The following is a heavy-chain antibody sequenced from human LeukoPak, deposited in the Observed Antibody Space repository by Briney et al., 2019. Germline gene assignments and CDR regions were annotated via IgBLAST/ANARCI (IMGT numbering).Heavy chain of an antibody. Sequence: TSETLSLTCTVSGGSISSSSYYWGWIRQPPGKGLEWIRRIYTSGSTNYNPSLKSRVTISVDTSKNQFSLKLSSVTAADTAVYYCARGDYGSGSYYELIDYWGQGTLVTVSS. CDR1: GGSISSSSYY. CDR2: IYTSGST. D-gene: IGHD3-10*01. CDR3: ARGDYGSGSYYELIDY. V-gene: IGHV4-39*07. J-gene: IGHJ4*02.